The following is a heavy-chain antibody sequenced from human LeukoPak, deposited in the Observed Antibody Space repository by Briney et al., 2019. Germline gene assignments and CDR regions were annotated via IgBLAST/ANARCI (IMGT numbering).Heavy chain of an antibody. Sequence: GGSLRLSCAASGFTFSSNSMNWVRQAPGKGLEWVSLIYSGGSTYYADSVKGRFTISRDNSKNTLYLQMNSLRAEDTAVYYCAKGGDYGDPIYYYYYMDVWGKGTTVTVSS. J-gene: IGHJ6*03. V-gene: IGHV3-66*01. CDR2: IYSGGST. CDR3: AKGGDYGDPIYYYYYMDV. D-gene: IGHD4-17*01. CDR1: GFTFSSNS.